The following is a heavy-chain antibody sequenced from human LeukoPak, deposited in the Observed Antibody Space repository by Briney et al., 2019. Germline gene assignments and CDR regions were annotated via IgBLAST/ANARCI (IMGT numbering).Heavy chain of an antibody. V-gene: IGHV4-4*07. CDR1: GASISSYY. D-gene: IGHD1-1*01. CDR3: ARDAFSGGTRFDP. J-gene: IGHJ5*02. Sequence: SETLSLTCTVSGASISSYYWSWIRQPAGKGLEWIGRIYTSGNTSYNPSLKCRVTMSVDTSKNQFSLKLSSVTAADTAVYYCARDAFSGGTRFDPWGQGTLVTVSS. CDR2: IYTSGNT.